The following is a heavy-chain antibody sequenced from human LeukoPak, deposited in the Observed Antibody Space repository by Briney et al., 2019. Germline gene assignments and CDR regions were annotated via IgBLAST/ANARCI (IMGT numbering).Heavy chain of an antibody. CDR2: LSGSGGGT. Sequence: GGSLRLSCAASGFTFSSYAMTWVRQAPGKGLEWVSSLSGSGGGTWYAGSVKGRFTISRDNSNNVMYLQMNSLRAEDTAIYYCAKDRTPYSRSGGYYLGAFDLWGHGTMVIFSS. V-gene: IGHV3-23*01. CDR1: GFTFSSYA. D-gene: IGHD3-10*01. CDR3: AKDRTPYSRSGGYYLGAFDL. J-gene: IGHJ3*01.